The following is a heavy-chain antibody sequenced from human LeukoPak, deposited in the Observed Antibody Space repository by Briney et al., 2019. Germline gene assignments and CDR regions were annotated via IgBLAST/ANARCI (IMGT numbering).Heavy chain of an antibody. CDR3: ATRPRPVTIGPFDY. D-gene: IGHD2-21*02. Sequence: ASVKVSCMASGYALTGNDFYWVRQAPGQGLEYMGSVNPFTGDTNYAQKFQGRDTMTRDTSRNTAYMELSGLTSDDTAMYYCATRPRPVTIGPFDYWGQGTLVTVSS. V-gene: IGHV1-2*02. J-gene: IGHJ4*02. CDR1: GYALTGND. CDR2: VNPFTGDT.